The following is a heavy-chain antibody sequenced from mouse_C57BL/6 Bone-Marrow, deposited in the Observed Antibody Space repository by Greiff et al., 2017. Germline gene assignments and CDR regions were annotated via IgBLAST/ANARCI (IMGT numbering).Heavy chain of an antibody. CDR3: TRRETAQALYYFDY. J-gene: IGHJ2*01. CDR1: GYTFTDYE. D-gene: IGHD3-2*02. CDR2: IDPETGGT. V-gene: IGHV1-15*01. Sequence: QVQLQQSGAELVRPGASVTLSCKASGYTFTDYEMHWVKQTPVHGLEWIGAIDPETGGTAYNQKFKGKAILTADKSSSTAYMELRSLTSEDSAVDDCTRRETAQALYYFDYGGQGTTLTVSS.